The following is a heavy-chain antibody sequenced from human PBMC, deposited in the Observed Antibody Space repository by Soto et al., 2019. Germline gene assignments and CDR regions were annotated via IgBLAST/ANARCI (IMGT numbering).Heavy chain of an antibody. V-gene: IGHV2-5*01. D-gene: IGHD6-6*01. CDR1: GFSHIASAVG. CDR3: AHSKYSRSSFDY. J-gene: IGHJ4*02. CDR2: IYSHDDK. Sequence: SGPPLVNPTQTLTLTCTFSGFSHIASAVGVDWIRRLPGKALEWIAMIYSHDDKRYSPHLSSRLTITKHTSKNQVVLTVTNMDPVDTATYDCAHSKYSRSSFDYWGQGTLVTVSS.